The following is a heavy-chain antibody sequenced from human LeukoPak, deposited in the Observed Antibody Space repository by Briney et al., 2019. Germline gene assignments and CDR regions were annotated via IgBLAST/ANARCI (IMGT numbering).Heavy chain of an antibody. V-gene: IGHV3-21*01. CDR3: GRDKGGGYSLY. D-gene: IGHD3-22*01. CDR2: ISSSSSSI. CDR1: GVTFSSYS. J-gene: IGHJ4*02. Sequence: GGSLRLSCAASGVTFSSYSMNWVRQAPGKGLEWVSSISSSSSSIYYADSVKGRFTISRENAKTSLYLQMNTLRAEDTAVYYCGRDKGGGYSLYWGQGTLVTVSS.